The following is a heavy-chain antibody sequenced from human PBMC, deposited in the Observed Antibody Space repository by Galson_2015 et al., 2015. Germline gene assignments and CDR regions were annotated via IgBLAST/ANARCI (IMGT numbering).Heavy chain of an antibody. CDR1: GFSLSTSGMC. J-gene: IGHJ4*02. CDR2: LYYNGNT. Sequence: LVKPTQTLTLTCTFSGFSLSTSGMCVSWIRQPPGKGLEWIGYLYYNGNTKDNPSLESRVTISLGTAKNQFSLKVTSVTAADTAVYYCARAGALTYYFDYWGQGTLVTVSS. D-gene: IGHD2-21*02. V-gene: IGHV4-61*08. CDR3: ARAGALTYYFDY.